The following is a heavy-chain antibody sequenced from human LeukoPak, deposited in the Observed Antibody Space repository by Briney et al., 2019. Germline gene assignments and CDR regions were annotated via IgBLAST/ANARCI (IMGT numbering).Heavy chain of an antibody. CDR1: GDSVFSNSS. D-gene: IGHD5-24*01. J-gene: IGHJ3*02. V-gene: IGHV6-1*01. CDR2: TYYRSKWYN. CDR3: ARGGQGDGYSADEAFDI. Sequence: PSQTLSLTCAISGDSVFSNSSWNWIRQSPSRGLEWLGRTYYRSKWYNDYVVSVKSRIDINPDTSKNRFSLQLSSVTPEDTAVYYCARGGQGDGYSADEAFDIWGQGTMVTVS.